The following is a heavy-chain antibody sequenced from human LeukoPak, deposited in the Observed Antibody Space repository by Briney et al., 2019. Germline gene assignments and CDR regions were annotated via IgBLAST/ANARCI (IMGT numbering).Heavy chain of an antibody. CDR2: IIPIFGTA. CDR3: ARQWLDYYYYGMDV. J-gene: IGHJ6*02. Sequence: GASVKVSCKASGGTFSSYAISWVRQAPGQGLEWMGGIIPIFGTANYAQKFQGRVTITADESTSTAYMELSSLRSEDTAVYYCARQWLDYYYYGMDVWGQGTTVTVSS. D-gene: IGHD6-19*01. V-gene: IGHV1-69*13. CDR1: GGTFSSYA.